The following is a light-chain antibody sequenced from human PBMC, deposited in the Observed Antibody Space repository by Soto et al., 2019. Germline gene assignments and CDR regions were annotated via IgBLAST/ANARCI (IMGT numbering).Light chain of an antibody. CDR1: RDISNS. J-gene: IGKJ1*01. CDR3: QQTSAFPRT. CDR2: GAS. V-gene: IGKV1-12*01. Sequence: DIQMTQSPSSVSASVGDRLTITCRASRDISNSLACISRRRGKPQKLLVRGASSLHRGVPSRFSGGGAGTEFTLTISSLQPEDFATYYCQQTSAFPRTFGQGTKVDVK.